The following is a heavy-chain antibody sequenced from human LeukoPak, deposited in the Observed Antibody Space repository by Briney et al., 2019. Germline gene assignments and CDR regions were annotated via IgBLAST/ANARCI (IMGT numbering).Heavy chain of an antibody. D-gene: IGHD3-22*01. Sequence: SETLSLTCAVSGGSISSHYWSWIRQPPGKGLEWIGYIYYSGSTNYHPSLKSRVTISVDTSKNQFSLKLSSVTAADTAVYYCARSDSSGYYHPFDYWGQGTLVTVSS. CDR1: GGSISSHY. J-gene: IGHJ4*02. V-gene: IGHV4-59*11. CDR3: ARSDSSGYYHPFDY. CDR2: IYYSGST.